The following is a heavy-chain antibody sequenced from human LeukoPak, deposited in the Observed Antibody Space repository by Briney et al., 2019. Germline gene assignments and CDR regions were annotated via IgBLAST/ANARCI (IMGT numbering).Heavy chain of an antibody. Sequence: SETLSLTCTVSGGSISSSSYYWGWIRQPPGKGLEWIGSIYYSGSTYYNPSLKSRVTISVDTSKNRFSLKLSSVTAADTAVYYCARPVYDSSGYQGDYWGQGTLVTVSS. J-gene: IGHJ4*02. V-gene: IGHV4-39*01. D-gene: IGHD3-22*01. CDR2: IYYSGST. CDR1: GGSISSSSYY. CDR3: ARPVYDSSGYQGDY.